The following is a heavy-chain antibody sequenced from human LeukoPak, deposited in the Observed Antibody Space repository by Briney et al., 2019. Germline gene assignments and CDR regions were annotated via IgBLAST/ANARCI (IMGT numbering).Heavy chain of an antibody. CDR1: GFTFSSYD. CDR2: IGTAGDT. V-gene: IGHV3-13*01. J-gene: IGHJ4*02. CDR3: ARGGADSGYGGGFDY. D-gene: IGHD5-12*01. Sequence: GGSLRLSCAASGFTFSSYDMHWVRQATGKGLEWVSAIGTAGDTYYPGSVKGRFTISRENAKNSLYLQMNSLRAGDTAVYYCARGGADSGYGGGFDYWGQGTLVTVSS.